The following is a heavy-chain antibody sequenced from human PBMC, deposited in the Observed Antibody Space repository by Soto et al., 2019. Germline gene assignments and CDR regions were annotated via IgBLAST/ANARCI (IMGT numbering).Heavy chain of an antibody. J-gene: IGHJ4*02. V-gene: IGHV3-23*01. CDR1: GFTFSSYA. CDR2: ISGSGGST. CDR3: ARDTVDYYDSSGQSAPFDY. D-gene: IGHD3-22*01. Sequence: LRLSCAAPGFTFSSYAMSWVRQAPGEGLEWVSGISGSGGSTYYADSVKGRFTISRDNAKNSLYLQMNSLRAEDTAVYYCARDTVDYYDSSGQSAPFDYWGQGTLVTVSS.